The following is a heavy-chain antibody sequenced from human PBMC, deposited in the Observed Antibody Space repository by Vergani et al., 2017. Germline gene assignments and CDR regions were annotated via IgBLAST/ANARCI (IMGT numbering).Heavy chain of an antibody. D-gene: IGHD2-2*01. V-gene: IGHV1-69*01. CDR3: ARVERDCSNTSCNWGYYFDP. Sequence: QVQLVQSGAEVKKPGSSVKVSCKASGGTFSSYAISWVRQAPGQGLEWMGGIIPIFGTANYAQKFQGRVTITADESTSTAYMELSSLRSEDTAVYYCARVERDCSNTSCNWGYYFDPWCQGTLVTVSS. CDR2: IIPIFGTA. CDR1: GGTFSSYA. J-gene: IGHJ5*02.